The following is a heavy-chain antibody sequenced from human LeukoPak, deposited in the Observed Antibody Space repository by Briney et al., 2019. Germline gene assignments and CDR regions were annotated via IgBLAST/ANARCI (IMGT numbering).Heavy chain of an antibody. V-gene: IGHV4-59*01. CDR2: VFYIGST. CDR3: ARVDRGTSGWSLMDV. J-gene: IGHJ6*02. Sequence: SEALSLTCTVSGASISSYVWSWIRQPPGKGLEWIGDVFYIGSTHYNPSLKSRLTMSVDTSRSQVSLNLNSMTAADTAVYYCARVDRGTSGWSLMDVWGQGTKVTVSS. D-gene: IGHD6-13*01. CDR1: GASISSYV.